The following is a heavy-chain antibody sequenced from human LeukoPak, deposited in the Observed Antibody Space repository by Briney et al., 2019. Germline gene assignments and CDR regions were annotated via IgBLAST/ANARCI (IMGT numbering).Heavy chain of an antibody. CDR2: IIPIFGTA. CDR1: GGTFSSYA. Sequence: EASVKVSCKASGGTFSSYAISWVRQAPGQGLEWMGGIIPIFGTANYAQKFQGRVTITADESTSTAYMELSSLRSEDTAVYYCARVPDYYYGMDVWGQGTTVTVSS. V-gene: IGHV1-69*01. J-gene: IGHJ6*02. CDR3: ARVPDYYYGMDV.